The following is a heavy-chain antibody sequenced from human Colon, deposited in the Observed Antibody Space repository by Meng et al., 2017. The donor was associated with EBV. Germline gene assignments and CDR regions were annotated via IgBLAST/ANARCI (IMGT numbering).Heavy chain of an antibody. V-gene: IGHV4-30-4*01. D-gene: IGHD2-21*01. CDR1: GCSMSSGNYY. CDR3: ASFDHIPRRNYFDY. Sequence: VQLQESGPGLVGPSQTLSLTCTVSGCSMSSGNYYWSWIRQPPGKGLEWIGYIHHSGSAYYNPSLKSRVSISVDTSKNQFSLNLNSMTAADTAVYYCASFDHIPRRNYFDYWGQGTLVTVSS. CDR2: IHHSGSA. J-gene: IGHJ4*02.